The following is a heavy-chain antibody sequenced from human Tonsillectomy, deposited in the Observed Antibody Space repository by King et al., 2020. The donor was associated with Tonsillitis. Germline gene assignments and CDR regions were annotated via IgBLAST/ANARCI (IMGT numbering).Heavy chain of an antibody. D-gene: IGHD3-3*01. CDR3: AAGRVPGALWSGRHDAFDI. CDR1: GFTFTSSA. Sequence: QLVESGPEVKKPGTSVKVSCKASGFTFTSSAVQWVRQARGQRLEWIGWIVVGSGNTNYAQKFQERVTITRDMSTSTAYMELSSLRSEDTAVYYCAAGRVPGALWSGRHDAFDIWGQGTMVTVSS. J-gene: IGHJ3*02. CDR2: IVVGSGNT. V-gene: IGHV1-58*01.